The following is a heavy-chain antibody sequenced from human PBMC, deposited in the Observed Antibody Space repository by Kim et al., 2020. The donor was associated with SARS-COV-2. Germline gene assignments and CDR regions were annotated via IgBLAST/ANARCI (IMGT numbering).Heavy chain of an antibody. Sequence: GGSLRLSCAASGFTFSSYSMNWVRQAPGKGLEWVSYISSSSSTIYYADSVKGRFTISRDNAKNSLYLQMNSLRDEDTAVYYCARDTHYDFWSGYYSYFDYWGQGTLVTVSS. CDR3: ARDTHYDFWSGYYSYFDY. D-gene: IGHD3-3*01. V-gene: IGHV3-48*02. CDR2: ISSSSSTI. J-gene: IGHJ4*02. CDR1: GFTFSSYS.